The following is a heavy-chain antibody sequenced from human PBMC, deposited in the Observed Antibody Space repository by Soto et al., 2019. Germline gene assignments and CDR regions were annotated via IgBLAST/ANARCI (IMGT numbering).Heavy chain of an antibody. CDR2: VYHTGRT. Sequence: SETLSLTCTVSGSSFKSGSYSWSWIRQPPGKGLEWIGYVYHTGRTSYNPSLKSRVSISMDTSKNQFSLNLDSVTAADTAVYFCARDFAYFDSWGQGTLVTVSS. CDR3: ARDFAYFDS. V-gene: IGHV4-61*01. D-gene: IGHD3-3*01. J-gene: IGHJ4*02. CDR1: GSSFKSGSYS.